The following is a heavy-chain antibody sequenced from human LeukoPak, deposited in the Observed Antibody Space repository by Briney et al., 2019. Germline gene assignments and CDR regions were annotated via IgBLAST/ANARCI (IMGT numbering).Heavy chain of an antibody. CDR2: ISISSSYI. D-gene: IGHD2-2*01. V-gene: IGHV3-21*01. Sequence: PGGSLRLSCAASGFTFSSYNMNWVRQAPGKGLEWVSSISISSSYIYYADSVKGRFTISRDNAKSSLYLQMNSLRAEDTAVYYCAKDSRYCSTNSCSDFDYWGQGTLVTVSS. J-gene: IGHJ4*02. CDR1: GFTFSSYN. CDR3: AKDSRYCSTNSCSDFDY.